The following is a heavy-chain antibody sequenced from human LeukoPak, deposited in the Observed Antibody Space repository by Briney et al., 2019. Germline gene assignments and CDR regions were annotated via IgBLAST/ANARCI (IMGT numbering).Heavy chain of an antibody. CDR1: GYTFTSYF. CDR2: INTNTGNP. Sequence: RASVKVSCKASGYTFTSYFMHWVRQAPGQGLEWMGWINTNTGNPTYAQGFIGRFVFSLDTSVSTAYLQISSLKAEDTAVYYCARVVQGSIYPYYYFGMDVWGQGTTVTVSS. CDR3: ARVVQGSIYPYYYFGMDV. V-gene: IGHV7-4-1*02. J-gene: IGHJ6*02. D-gene: IGHD3-16*02.